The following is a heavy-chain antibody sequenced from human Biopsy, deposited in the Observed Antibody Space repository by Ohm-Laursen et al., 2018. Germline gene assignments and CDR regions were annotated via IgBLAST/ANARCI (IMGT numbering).Heavy chain of an antibody. V-gene: IGHV3-9*01. D-gene: IGHD3-16*01. Sequence: SLRLSCAASGFTFHDYSMHWVRQAPEKGLEWVAGISYNGGDIGYGDSVRGRFTISRDNARKTLFLQMNSLRPEDTALYYCVKDRGGARASFHYWGQGIRVAVSS. CDR1: GFTFHDYS. CDR3: VKDRGGARASFHY. CDR2: ISYNGGDI. J-gene: IGHJ4*02.